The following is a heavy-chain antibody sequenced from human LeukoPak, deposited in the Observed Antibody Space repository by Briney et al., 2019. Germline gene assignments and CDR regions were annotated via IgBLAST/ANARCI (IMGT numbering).Heavy chain of an antibody. CDR2: VRYDGSNK. V-gene: IGHV3-30*02. CDR3: AKDLPSYGSGSYYNVADY. Sequence: GGSLRLSCTASGFTFRSYGMHWVRQPPGKGLEWVAFVRYDGSNKFYADSVKGRFTISRDNSKNTLYLQMNSLRAEDTAVYYCAKDLPSYGSGSYYNVADYWGQGTLVTVSS. D-gene: IGHD3-10*01. CDR1: GFTFRSYG. J-gene: IGHJ4*02.